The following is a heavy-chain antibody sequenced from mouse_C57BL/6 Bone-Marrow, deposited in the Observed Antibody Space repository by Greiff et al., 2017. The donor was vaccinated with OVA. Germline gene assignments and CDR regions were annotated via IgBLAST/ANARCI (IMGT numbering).Heavy chain of an antibody. CDR2: ILPGSGST. CDR1: GYTFTSYW. J-gene: IGHJ4*01. V-gene: IGHV1-55*01. Sequence: QVQLQQPGAELVKPGASVKMSCKASGYTFTSYWITWVKQRPGQGLEWIGEILPGSGSTNYNEKFKGKATFTADTSSNTAYMQLSSLTTEDSAIYYCASDGSSFYAMDYWGQGTSVTVSS. CDR3: ASDGSSFYAMDY. D-gene: IGHD1-1*01.